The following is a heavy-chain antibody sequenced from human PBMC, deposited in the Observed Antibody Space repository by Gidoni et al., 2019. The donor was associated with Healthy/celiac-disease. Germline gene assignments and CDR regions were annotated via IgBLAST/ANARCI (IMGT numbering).Heavy chain of an antibody. CDR3: ARGGLSGWQTMMDV. CDR1: GFPFSSYS. J-gene: IGHJ6*02. V-gene: IGHV3-48*01. CDR2: MSSSSSTI. D-gene: IGHD6-19*01. Sequence: EVQLVESGGGLVQPGGSLRLSCAASGFPFSSYSMNLVRQAPGRGLECVSYMSSSSSTIYYADSVKGRFTISRDNAKNSLYLQMNSLRAEDTAVYYCARGGLSGWQTMMDVWGQGTTVTVSS.